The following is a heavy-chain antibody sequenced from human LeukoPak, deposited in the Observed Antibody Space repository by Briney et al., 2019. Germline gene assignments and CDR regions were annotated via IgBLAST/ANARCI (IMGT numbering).Heavy chain of an antibody. V-gene: IGHV3-11*01. D-gene: IGHD1-26*01. CDR1: AFSFSDYH. CDR3: ARGQVGPNDASDI. CDR2: MSGSGSTI. J-gene: IGHJ3*02. Sequence: PGGSLRLSCAASAFSFSDYHMSWIRQAPGKGLEWVSYMSGSGSTISYADSVKGRFTISRDNAKNSLYLQMNSLRAEDTAVYYCARGQVGPNDASDIWGQGTMVTVSS.